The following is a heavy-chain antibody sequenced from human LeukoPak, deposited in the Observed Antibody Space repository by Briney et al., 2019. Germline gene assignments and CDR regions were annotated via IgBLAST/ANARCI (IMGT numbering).Heavy chain of an antibody. CDR2: IYYSGST. Sequence: SETLSLTCTVSGASISRYYWSWIRQPPGKGLEWIGYIYYSGSTNYNPSLKSRVTIPVDTSKNQFSLRLSSVTAADTAVYYCARHRYYYDSSGYYYQPWGQGTLVTVSS. J-gene: IGHJ5*02. CDR3: ARHRYYYDSSGYYYQP. CDR1: GASISRYY. D-gene: IGHD3-22*01. V-gene: IGHV4-59*01.